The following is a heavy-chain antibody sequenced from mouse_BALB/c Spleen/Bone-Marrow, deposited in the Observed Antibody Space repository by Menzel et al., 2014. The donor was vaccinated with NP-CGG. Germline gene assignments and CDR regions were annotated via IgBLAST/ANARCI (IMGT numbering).Heavy chain of an antibody. CDR2: IWAGGST. CDR1: GFSLTSYG. V-gene: IGHV2-9*02. J-gene: IGHJ2*01. D-gene: IGHD4-1*01. CDR3: ARDRTGSGFDY. Sequence: VQLQQSGPGLVAPSQSLSITCTVSGFSLTSYGVHWVRQPPGKGLEWLGVIWAGGSTNYNPALMSRLSISKDNSKSQVFLKMNSLQTDDTAMYYCARDRTGSGFDYWGQGTTLTVSS.